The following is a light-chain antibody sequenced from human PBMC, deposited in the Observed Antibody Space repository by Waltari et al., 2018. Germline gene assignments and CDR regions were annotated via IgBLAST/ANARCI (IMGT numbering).Light chain of an antibody. CDR2: GAS. CDR1: QSVNNN. V-gene: IGKV3-15*01. J-gene: IGKJ2*01. Sequence: EIVMTQSPVTLSVSPGESATLSCRASQSVNNNLAWYQQKPGPAPRLLMYGASTRATDIPARFSGSGSGTEFTLTITSLQSEDFAVYYCQQYNNWPPLTFGQGTNLEIK. CDR3: QQYNNWPPLT.